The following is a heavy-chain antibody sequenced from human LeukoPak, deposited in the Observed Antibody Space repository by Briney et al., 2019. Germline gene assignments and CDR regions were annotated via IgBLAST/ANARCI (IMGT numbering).Heavy chain of an antibody. CDR2: IIPIIGTV. CDR1: GGTFNRYA. Sequence: ASVKVSCKASGGTFNRYAISWVRQAPGQGLEWMGGIIPIIGTVNYAQKFQGRVTITADESTSTAYMELSSLRSGDTAVYYCARQITMIEEGAFDIWGQGTMVTVSS. V-gene: IGHV1-69*13. J-gene: IGHJ3*02. CDR3: ARQITMIEEGAFDI. D-gene: IGHD3-22*01.